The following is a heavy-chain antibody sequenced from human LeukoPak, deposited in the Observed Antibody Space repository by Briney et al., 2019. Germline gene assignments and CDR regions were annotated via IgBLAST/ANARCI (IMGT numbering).Heavy chain of an antibody. CDR1: GFTFSSYE. D-gene: IGHD2-2*01. CDR3: ARGYCSSTSCYRRGAFDI. Sequence: GGSLRLSCAASGFTFSSYEMNWVRQAPGKGLEWVSYISSSGSTICYADSVKGRFTISRDNAKNSLYLQMNSLRAEDTAVYYCARGYCSSTSCYRRGAFDIWGQGTMVTVSS. CDR2: ISSSGSTI. V-gene: IGHV3-48*03. J-gene: IGHJ3*02.